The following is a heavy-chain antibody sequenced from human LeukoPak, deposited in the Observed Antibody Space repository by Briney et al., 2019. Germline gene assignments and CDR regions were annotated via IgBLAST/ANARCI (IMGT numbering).Heavy chain of an antibody. Sequence: GGSLRLSCTASGFTFGDYAMSWVRQAPGKGLEWVGFIRGKAYGGTTEYAASVKGRFTISRDDSKSIAYLQMNSLKTEDTAVYYCTRDPAPAAGDYWGQGTLVTVSS. J-gene: IGHJ4*02. CDR2: IRGKAYGGTT. V-gene: IGHV3-49*04. CDR1: GFTFGDYA. D-gene: IGHD6-13*01. CDR3: TRDPAPAAGDY.